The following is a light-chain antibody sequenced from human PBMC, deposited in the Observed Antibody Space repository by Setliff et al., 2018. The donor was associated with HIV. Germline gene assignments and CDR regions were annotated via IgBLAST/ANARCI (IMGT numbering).Light chain of an antibody. CDR2: DVS. V-gene: IGLV2-14*01. J-gene: IGLJ1*01. Sequence: QSALTQPASVSGSPGQSITISCTGTSSDVGGYNYVSWYQQHPGKAPKLMIYDVSKRPSGVSLRFSASKSGTTASLAISGLQSEDEADYYCAAWDDGLTACYVFGTGTKVTVL. CDR1: SSDVGGYNY. CDR3: AAWDDGLTACYV.